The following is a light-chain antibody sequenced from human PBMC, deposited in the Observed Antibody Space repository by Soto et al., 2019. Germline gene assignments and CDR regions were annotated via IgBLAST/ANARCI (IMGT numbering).Light chain of an antibody. CDR1: QSVSSN. Sequence: ELVMTQSPATLSVSPGERATLSCRASQSVSSNLARYQQKPGQAPRLLIYGASTRATDVPARFSGSGSGTEFTLTITSLQSGDFAVYYCQPYNNGPPETFGRGTKVDIK. J-gene: IGKJ1*01. V-gene: IGKV3-15*01. CDR2: GAS. CDR3: QPYNNGPPET.